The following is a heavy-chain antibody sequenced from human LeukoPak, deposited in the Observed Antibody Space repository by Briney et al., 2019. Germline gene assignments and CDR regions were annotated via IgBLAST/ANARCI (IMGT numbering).Heavy chain of an antibody. CDR3: AKDPPYLLGDGYNDWFDP. J-gene: IGHJ5*02. CDR2: ISGSGGST. Sequence: GGSLRLSCAASGFTFSSYVMSWVRQAPGKGLEWVSAISGSGGSTYYADSVKGRFTISRDNSKNTLYLQMNSLRAEDTAVYYCAKDPPYLLGDGYNDWFDPWGQGTLVTVSS. V-gene: IGHV3-23*01. CDR1: GFTFSSYV. D-gene: IGHD5-24*01.